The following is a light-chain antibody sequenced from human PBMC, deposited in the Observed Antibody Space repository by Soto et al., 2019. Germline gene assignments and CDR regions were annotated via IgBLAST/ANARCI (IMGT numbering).Light chain of an antibody. CDR2: DTS. V-gene: IGKV3-11*01. J-gene: IGKJ4*01. CDR1: QSVDTY. CDR3: QHYVTWPLT. Sequence: LTQSPAILSLSPGERATLSCTASQSVDTYIAWYQQRPGQPPRLLIHDTSHRASGVPARFRGSGSGTDFTLTITSLEPEDFGVYYCQHYVTWPLTFGGGTKVE.